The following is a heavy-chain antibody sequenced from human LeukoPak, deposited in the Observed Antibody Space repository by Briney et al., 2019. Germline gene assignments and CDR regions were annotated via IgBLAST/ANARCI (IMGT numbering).Heavy chain of an antibody. CDR1: GFIFSNYA. V-gene: IGHV3-48*03. D-gene: IGHD3-9*01. Sequence: GASLRLSCAASGFIFSNYAMSWVRQAPGKGLEWVSYISSSGSTIYYADSVKGRFTISRDNAKNSLYPQMNSLRAEDTAVYYCARGYDILTGLDGFDYWGQGTLVTVSS. J-gene: IGHJ4*02. CDR2: ISSSGSTI. CDR3: ARGYDILTGLDGFDY.